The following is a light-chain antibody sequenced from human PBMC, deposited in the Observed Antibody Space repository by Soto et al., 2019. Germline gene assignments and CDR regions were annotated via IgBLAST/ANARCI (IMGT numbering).Light chain of an antibody. Sequence: IQMTHSPSSLAASVGNRVAITCQAIQDIATYLNWYQQKPGKAPNLLIYDASNLETGVPSRFSGGGSGTHFTFTISNLQPEDIATYYCQQYDNLPPTWTFGQGTKVDIK. V-gene: IGKV1-33*01. CDR1: QDIATY. CDR3: QQYDNLPPTWT. J-gene: IGKJ1*01. CDR2: DAS.